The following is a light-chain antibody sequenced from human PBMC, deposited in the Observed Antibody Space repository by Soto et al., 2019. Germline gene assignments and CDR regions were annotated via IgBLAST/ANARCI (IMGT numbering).Light chain of an antibody. CDR3: QQYNSPPT. CDR1: QSISSW. CDR2: DAS. J-gene: IGKJ1*01. V-gene: IGKV1-5*01. Sequence: DIQMTQSPSTLSASVRDRVTITCRASQSISSWLAWYQQKPGKAPKLLIYDASSLESGVPSRFSGSGSGTEFTLTISSLQPDDFATYYCQQYNSPPTFGQGTKVEIK.